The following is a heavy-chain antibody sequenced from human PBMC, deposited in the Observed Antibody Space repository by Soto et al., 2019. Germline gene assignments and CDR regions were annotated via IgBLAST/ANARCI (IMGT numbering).Heavy chain of an antibody. J-gene: IGHJ4*02. CDR3: ARTISDYDILTAYYYFDY. V-gene: IGHV3-21*01. Sequence: GGSLRLSCAASGFTFSSYSMNWVRQAPGKGLEWVSSISSSSSYIYYADSVKGRFTISRDNAKNSLYLQMNSLRAEDTAVYYCARTISDYDILTAYYYFDYWGQGTLVTVSS. CDR2: ISSSSSYI. D-gene: IGHD3-9*01. CDR1: GFTFSSYS.